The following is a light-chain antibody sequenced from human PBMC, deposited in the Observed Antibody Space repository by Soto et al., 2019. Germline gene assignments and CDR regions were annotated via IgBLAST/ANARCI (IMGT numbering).Light chain of an antibody. Sequence: QSALTQPASVSGSPGQSITISCTGTSGDVGGYNYVSWFQQSPGKAPKVMIYEVTNRPSGVSNRFSGSKSGNTASLTISGLQAEDEADYYCSSYTSSNTLIFGGGTKLTVL. CDR3: SSYTSSNTLI. V-gene: IGLV2-14*01. J-gene: IGLJ2*01. CDR2: EVT. CDR1: SGDVGGYNY.